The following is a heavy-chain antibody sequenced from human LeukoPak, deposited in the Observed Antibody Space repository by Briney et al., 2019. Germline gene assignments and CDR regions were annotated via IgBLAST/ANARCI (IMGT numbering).Heavy chain of an antibody. D-gene: IGHD2-2*01. CDR3: ARLYCSSTSCPYYFDY. V-gene: IGHV4-30-2*01. CDR1: GGSLSSGGYS. CDR2: IYHSGST. Sequence: SETLSLTCAVSGGSLSSGGYSWRWIRQPPGKGLEWIGYIYHSGSTYYNPSLKSRVTISVDRSKNQFSLKLSSVTAADTAVYYCARLYCSSTSCPYYFDYWGQGTLVTVSS. J-gene: IGHJ4*02.